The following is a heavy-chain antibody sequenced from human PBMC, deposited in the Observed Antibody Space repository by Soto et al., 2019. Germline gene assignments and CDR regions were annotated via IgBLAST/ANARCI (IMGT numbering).Heavy chain of an antibody. CDR2: ISWNSGSI. J-gene: IGHJ3*02. CDR3: AKDFQGAAGDDAFDI. D-gene: IGHD6-13*01. V-gene: IGHV3-9*01. CDR1: GFTFDDYA. Sequence: PGGSLRLSCAASGFTFDDYAMHWVRQAPGKGLEWVSGISWNSGSIGYADSVKGRFTISRDNAKNSLYLQMNSLRAEDTALYYCAKDFQGAAGDDAFDIWGQGTMVTVSS.